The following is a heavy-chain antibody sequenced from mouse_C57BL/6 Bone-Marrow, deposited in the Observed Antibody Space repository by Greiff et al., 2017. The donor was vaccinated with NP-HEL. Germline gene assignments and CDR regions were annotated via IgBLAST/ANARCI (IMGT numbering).Heavy chain of an antibody. CDR1: GYAFTNYL. D-gene: IGHD2-3*01. CDR2: INPGSGGT. J-gene: IGHJ4*01. Sequence: QVQLKQSGAELVRPGTSVKVSCKASGYAFTNYLIEWVKQRPGQGLEWIGVINPGSGGTNYNEKFKGKATLTADKSSSTAYMQLSSLTSEDSAVYFCARRWFLYAMDYWGQGTSVTVSS. V-gene: IGHV1-54*01. CDR3: ARRWFLYAMDY.